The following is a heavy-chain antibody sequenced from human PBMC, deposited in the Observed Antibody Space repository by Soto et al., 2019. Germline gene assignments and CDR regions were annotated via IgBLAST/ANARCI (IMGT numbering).Heavy chain of an antibody. J-gene: IGHJ6*02. D-gene: IGHD3-10*01. CDR1: GFTFSSYW. Sequence: GGSLRLSCAASGFTFSSYWMHWVRQAPGKGLVWVSRINSDGSSTSYADSVKGRFTISRDNAKNTLYLQMNSLRAEDTAGYYSARDRAGPPSYYYGMDVWGQGTTVTVSS. V-gene: IGHV3-74*01. CDR3: ARDRAGPPSYYYGMDV. CDR2: INSDGSST.